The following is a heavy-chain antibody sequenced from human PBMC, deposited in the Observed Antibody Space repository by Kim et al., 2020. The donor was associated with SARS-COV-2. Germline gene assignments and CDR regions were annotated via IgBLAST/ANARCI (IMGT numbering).Heavy chain of an antibody. D-gene: IGHD6-13*01. CDR3: ARDRMGAAAFDY. J-gene: IGHJ4*02. V-gene: IGHV3-30*01. Sequence: YYADSVKGRFTISRDNSKNTLYLQMNSLRAEDTAVYYCARDRMGAAAFDYWGQGTLVTVSS.